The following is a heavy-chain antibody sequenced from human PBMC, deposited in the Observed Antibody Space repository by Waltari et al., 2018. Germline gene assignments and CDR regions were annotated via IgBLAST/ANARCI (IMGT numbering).Heavy chain of an antibody. CDR2: INHIGFT. V-gene: IGHV4-34*01. CDR3: ARGLRFSEWSSDRLSYYFHGSDV. J-gene: IGHJ6*02. CDR1: GGSFVAYH. D-gene: IGHD3-3*01. Sequence: QVQLQHWGAGLLKPQQTLSLTCGPHGGSFVAYHWSWIRQSPGQGRGWVGEINHIGFTNYNPSLKSRLTISLDTSNNQFSLEVRSATAADTGVYYCARGLRFSEWSSDRLSYYFHGSDVWGQGTAVTVSS.